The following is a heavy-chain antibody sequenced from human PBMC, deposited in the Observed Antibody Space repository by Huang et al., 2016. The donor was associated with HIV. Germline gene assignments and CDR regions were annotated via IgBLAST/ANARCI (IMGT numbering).Heavy chain of an antibody. D-gene: IGHD3-10*01. CDR3: AKGEFVGESYFDQ. CDR2: ISGSGVST. Sequence: VQLLESGGGLVQPGGSRRLSCAASGFTFSSYAMRWVRQAPWKGMEWVATISGSGVSTYHADSVKGRFTTSRDNSENMLYLQMHTLRAEDTAVYYCAKGEFVGESYFDQWGQGTLVTVSS. V-gene: IGHV3-23*01. CDR1: GFTFSSYA. J-gene: IGHJ4*02.